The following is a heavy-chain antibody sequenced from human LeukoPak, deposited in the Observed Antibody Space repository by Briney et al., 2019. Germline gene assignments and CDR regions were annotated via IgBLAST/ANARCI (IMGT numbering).Heavy chain of an antibody. CDR1: GFTFSDYY. CDR3: ARDVGGYSSPSSY. Sequence: GGSRRLSCAASGFTFSDYYTSWIRQAPGKGRGWVSYISSSGSTIYYADSVKGRFTISRDHAKNPLYLQMNSLRAEDTAVYYCARDVGGYSSPSSYWGQATLLTVSS. V-gene: IGHV3-11*04. J-gene: IGHJ4*02. CDR2: ISSSGSTI. D-gene: IGHD6-13*01.